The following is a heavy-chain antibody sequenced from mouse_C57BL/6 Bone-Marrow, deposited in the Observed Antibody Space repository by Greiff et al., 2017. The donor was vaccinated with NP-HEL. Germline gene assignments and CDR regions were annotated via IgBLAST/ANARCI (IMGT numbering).Heavy chain of an antibody. CDR2: ILPGSGST. CDR3: ARGLYDGNGYFDV. V-gene: IGHV1-9*01. J-gene: IGHJ1*03. CDR1: GYTFTGYW. D-gene: IGHD1-1*01. Sequence: QVQLKQSGAELMKPGASVKLSCTATGYTFTGYWIEWVKQSPGHGLEWIGEILPGSGSTNYNEKFKGKATFTADTSSNTAYMQLSSLTTEDSAIYDCARGLYDGNGYFDVWGTGTTVTVSS.